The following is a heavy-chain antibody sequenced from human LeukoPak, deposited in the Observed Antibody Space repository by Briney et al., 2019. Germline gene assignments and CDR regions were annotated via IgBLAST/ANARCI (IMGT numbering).Heavy chain of an antibody. Sequence: SETLSLTCAVYGGSFSGYYWSWIRQPPGKGLEWIGYIYYSGSTNYNPSLKSRVTISVDTSKNQFSLRLSSVTAADTAVYYCARHSSITMIKGAEDAFDIWGQGTMVTVSS. D-gene: IGHD3-22*01. V-gene: IGHV4-59*08. J-gene: IGHJ3*02. CDR3: ARHSSITMIKGAEDAFDI. CDR1: GGSFSGYY. CDR2: IYYSGST.